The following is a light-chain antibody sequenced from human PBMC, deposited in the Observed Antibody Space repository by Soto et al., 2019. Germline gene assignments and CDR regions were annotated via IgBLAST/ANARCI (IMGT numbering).Light chain of an antibody. CDR3: QQRSNWPRT. J-gene: IGKJ1*01. V-gene: IGKV1-39*01. CDR1: QTISDY. Sequence: DIQMTQSPSSLSASIGDRVTITCRASQTISDYLNWYQQKPGKAPKLLIYAASSLQGGVPSRFSGSGSGTDFTLTISSLEPEDFAVYYCQQRSNWPRTFGQGTKVDI. CDR2: AAS.